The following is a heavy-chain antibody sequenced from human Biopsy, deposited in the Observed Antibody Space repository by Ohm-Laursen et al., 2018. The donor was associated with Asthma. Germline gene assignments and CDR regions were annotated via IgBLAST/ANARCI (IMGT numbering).Heavy chain of an antibody. V-gene: IGHV3-30*18. CDR3: AKDTEGRYDFWSGLSYNYYGMDV. Sequence: SLRLSCAASGFTFSSYGMYWVRQAPGKGLEGVAVISYDGSNKYYADSVKGRFTISRDNSKNTLYLQMNSLRAEDTAVYYCAKDTEGRYDFWSGLSYNYYGMDVWGQGTAVTVSS. J-gene: IGHJ6*02. CDR2: ISYDGSNK. CDR1: GFTFSSYG. D-gene: IGHD3-3*01.